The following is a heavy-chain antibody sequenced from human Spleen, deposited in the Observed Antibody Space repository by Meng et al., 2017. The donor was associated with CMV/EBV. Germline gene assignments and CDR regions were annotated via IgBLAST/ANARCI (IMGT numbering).Heavy chain of an antibody. V-gene: IGHV1-8*03. D-gene: IGHD6-19*01. Sequence: ASVKVSCKASGYTFTSYDINWVRQATGQGLEWMGWMNPNSGNTGYAQKFQGRVTITGNTSISTAYMELSSLRSEDTAVYYCARGARGYSSGWYRIDYWGQGTLVTVSS. J-gene: IGHJ4*02. CDR3: ARGARGYSSGWYRIDY. CDR2: MNPNSGNT. CDR1: GYTFTSYD.